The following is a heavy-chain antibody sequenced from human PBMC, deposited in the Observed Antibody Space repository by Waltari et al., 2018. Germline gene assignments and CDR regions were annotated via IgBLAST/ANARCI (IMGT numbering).Heavy chain of an antibody. CDR3: ARDTTGTTFYFDY. J-gene: IGHJ4*02. CDR2: IKQDGSEK. CDR1: GFTFSSYW. D-gene: IGHD1-1*01. V-gene: IGHV3-7*01. Sequence: EVQLVESGGGLVQPGGSLRLSCAASGFTFSSYWMSWVRQAPGKGLEGVANIKQDGSEKYYVDSVKGRFTISRDNAKNSLYLQMNSLRAEDTAVYYCARDTTGTTFYFDYWGQGTLVTVSS.